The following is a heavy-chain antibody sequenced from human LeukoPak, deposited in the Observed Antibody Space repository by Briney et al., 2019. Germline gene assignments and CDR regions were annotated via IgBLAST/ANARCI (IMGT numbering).Heavy chain of an antibody. CDR1: GFTFSSYS. Sequence: PGGSLRLSCAASGFTFSSYSMNWVRQAPGKGLEWVSSISSSSSYIYYADSVKGRFTISRDNAKNSLYLQMNSLGAEDTAVYYCAAGVLWFGELSPYFDYWGQGTLVTVSS. J-gene: IGHJ4*02. V-gene: IGHV3-21*01. CDR2: ISSSSSYI. CDR3: AAGVLWFGELSPYFDY. D-gene: IGHD3-10*01.